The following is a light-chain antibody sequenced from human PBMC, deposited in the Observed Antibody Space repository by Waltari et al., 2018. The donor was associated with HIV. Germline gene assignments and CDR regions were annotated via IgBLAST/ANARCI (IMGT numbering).Light chain of an antibody. Sequence: DIQMTQSPSTLSASVGDRVTITCRASQSLSSYLAWYQQKPGKAPKLLMYKASTLESGVPSRFSGGGSGTEFTLTISRLEPEDFAVYYCQQYGSSLLTFGGGTKVEIK. J-gene: IGKJ4*01. CDR2: KAS. CDR1: QSLSSY. CDR3: QQYGSSLLT. V-gene: IGKV1-5*03.